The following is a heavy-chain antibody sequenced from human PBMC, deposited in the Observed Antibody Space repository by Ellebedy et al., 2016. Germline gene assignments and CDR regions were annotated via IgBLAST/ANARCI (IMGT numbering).Heavy chain of an antibody. CDR1: GFTFSSYA. Sequence: GGSLRLSCAASGFTFSSYAMHWVRQAPGKGLEWVAVISYGGNNKYYADSVKGRFALSRNNSKNTLYLQMNSLRADDTAVYYCARGGPYCNSGSCLFPSWWGQGTLVTVSS. CDR3: ARGGPYCNSGSCLFPSW. J-gene: IGHJ4*02. CDR2: ISYGGNNK. D-gene: IGHD2-15*01. V-gene: IGHV3-30*09.